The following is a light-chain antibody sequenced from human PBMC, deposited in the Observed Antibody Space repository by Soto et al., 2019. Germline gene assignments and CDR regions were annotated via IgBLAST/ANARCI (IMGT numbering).Light chain of an antibody. Sequence: EIVMTQSPASLSVSPGERATLSCRASQSVASNLAWYQQKPGQAPRLVLYGASTSGTGISARFSGSGSGTEFTLTISSLQSEDVAVYYCQQYYSSPLTFGPGTKVDVK. CDR3: QQYYSSPLT. J-gene: IGKJ3*01. CDR2: GAS. CDR1: QSVASN. V-gene: IGKV3-15*01.